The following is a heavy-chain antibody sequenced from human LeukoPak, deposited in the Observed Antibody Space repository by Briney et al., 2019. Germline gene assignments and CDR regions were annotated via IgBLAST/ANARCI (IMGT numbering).Heavy chain of an antibody. CDR3: ARRARGAPFDY. Sequence: PSETLSLTCAVSGYSISSDYYWGWIRPPPGKGLEWIGSTYHSGSTYYNPSLKSRVTISVDTSKNQFSLKLSSVTAADAAVYYCARRARGAPFDYWGQGTLVTVSS. D-gene: IGHD3-10*01. CDR1: GYSISSDYY. V-gene: IGHV4-38-2*01. J-gene: IGHJ4*02. CDR2: TYHSGST.